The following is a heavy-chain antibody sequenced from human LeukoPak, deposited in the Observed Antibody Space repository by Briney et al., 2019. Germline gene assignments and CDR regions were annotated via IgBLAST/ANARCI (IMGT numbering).Heavy chain of an antibody. D-gene: IGHD6-19*01. CDR3: ARGSSGWPYYFDY. Sequence: SETLSLTCTVSGGSISSSSYYWGWIRQPPGKGLEWIGSIYYSGSTYYNPSLKSRVTISVDTSKNQFSLKLSSVTAADTAMYYCARGSSGWPYYFDYWGQGTLVTVSS. J-gene: IGHJ4*02. V-gene: IGHV4-39*07. CDR1: GGSISSSSYY. CDR2: IYYSGST.